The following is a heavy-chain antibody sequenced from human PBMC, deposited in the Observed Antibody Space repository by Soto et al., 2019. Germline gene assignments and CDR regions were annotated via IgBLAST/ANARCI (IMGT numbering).Heavy chain of an antibody. Sequence: GGSLRLSCAASGFTFSSYSMNWVRQAPGKGLEWVSSISSSSSYIYYADSVKGRFTISRDNAKNSLYLQMNSLRAEDTAVYYCARDLSTKEGYTYYYDSSAQPEDIWGQGTMVTVSS. D-gene: IGHD3-22*01. CDR2: ISSSSSYI. CDR1: GFTFSSYS. V-gene: IGHV3-21*01. CDR3: ARDLSTKEGYTYYYDSSAQPEDI. J-gene: IGHJ3*02.